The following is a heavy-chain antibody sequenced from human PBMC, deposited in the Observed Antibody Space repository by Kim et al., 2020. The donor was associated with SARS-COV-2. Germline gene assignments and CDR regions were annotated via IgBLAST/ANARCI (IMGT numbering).Heavy chain of an antibody. Sequence: GGSLRLSCAASGFTVSSYYMSWVRQAPGKGLEWVSLIYSGGSTYYAASVKSRCTISSDKSKNTLYLQMNSVRAEDTAVYYCARDQRGVLGVYWGQGTLVTVSS. CDR1: GFTVSSYY. V-gene: IGHV3-66*01. CDR2: IYSGGST. D-gene: IGHD3-10*01. J-gene: IGHJ4*02. CDR3: ARDQRGVLGVY.